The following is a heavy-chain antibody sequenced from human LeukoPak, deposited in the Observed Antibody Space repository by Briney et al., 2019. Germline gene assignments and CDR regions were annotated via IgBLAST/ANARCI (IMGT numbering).Heavy chain of an antibody. D-gene: IGHD2-15*01. CDR1: GGSISSYY. J-gene: IGHJ5*02. Sequence: KPSETLSLTCTVFGGSISSYYWSWIRQPPGKGLEWIGYIYYSGSTNYNPSLKSRVTISVDTSKNQFSLKLSSVTAADTAVYYCARQVVVAATSWFDPWGQGTLVTVSS. CDR2: IYYSGST. V-gene: IGHV4-59*01. CDR3: ARQVVVAATSWFDP.